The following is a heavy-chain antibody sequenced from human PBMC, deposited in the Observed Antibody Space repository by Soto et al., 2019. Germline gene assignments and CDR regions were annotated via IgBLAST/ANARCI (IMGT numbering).Heavy chain of an antibody. D-gene: IGHD3-22*01. CDR1: GGSISSGGYY. V-gene: IGHV4-31*03. CDR3: ASTTTYYYDSSGYPFDY. CDR2: IYYSGST. Sequence: QVQLQESGPGLVKPSQTLSLTCTVSGGSISSGGYYWSWIRQHTGKGLEWIGYIYYSGSTYYNPSLKSRVTISVDTSKNQFSLKLSSVTAADTAVYYCASTTTYYYDSSGYPFDYWGQGTLVTVSS. J-gene: IGHJ4*02.